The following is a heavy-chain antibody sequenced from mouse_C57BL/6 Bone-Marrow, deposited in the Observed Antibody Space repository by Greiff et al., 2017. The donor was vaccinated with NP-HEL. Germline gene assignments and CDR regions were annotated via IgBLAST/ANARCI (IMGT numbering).Heavy chain of an antibody. D-gene: IGHD1-1*01. CDR1: GYTFTSYW. V-gene: IGHV1-64*01. J-gene: IGHJ2*01. CDR2: IHPNSGST. CDR3: ENVITTVVADFDY. Sequence: QVQLQQPGAELVKPGASVKLSCKASGYTFTSYWMHWVKQRPGHGLEWIGMIHPNSGSTNYNQKFKSKATLTVDKSSSTAYMQLSSLTSEDSEDYYCENVITTVVADFDYWGQGTTLTVSS.